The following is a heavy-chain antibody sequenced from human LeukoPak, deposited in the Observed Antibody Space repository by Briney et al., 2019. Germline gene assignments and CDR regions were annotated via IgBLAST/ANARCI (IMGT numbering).Heavy chain of an antibody. Sequence: GGSLRLSCAASGFTFSTYSMKWVRQAPGKGLEWVSSISSSSSYIYYADSVKGRFTISRDNAKNSLYLQMNSLRVEDTAVYYCASSRYSSSSNFDYWGQGTLVTVSS. CDR1: GFTFSTYS. CDR3: ASSRYSSSSNFDY. V-gene: IGHV3-21*01. CDR2: ISSSSSYI. D-gene: IGHD6-6*01. J-gene: IGHJ4*02.